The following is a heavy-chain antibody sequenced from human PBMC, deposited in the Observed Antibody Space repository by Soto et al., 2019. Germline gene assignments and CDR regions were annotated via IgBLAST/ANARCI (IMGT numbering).Heavy chain of an antibody. CDR3: ARGSEIVGATSGGGYFDY. CDR2: INHSGST. J-gene: IGHJ4*02. D-gene: IGHD1-26*01. CDR1: GGSFSGYY. V-gene: IGHV4-34*01. Sequence: SETLSLTCAVYGGSFSGYYWSWIRQPPGKGLEWIGEINHSGSTNYNPSLKSRVTISVDTSKNQFSLKLSSVTAADTAVYYCARGSEIVGATSGGGYFDYWGQGTLVTVSS.